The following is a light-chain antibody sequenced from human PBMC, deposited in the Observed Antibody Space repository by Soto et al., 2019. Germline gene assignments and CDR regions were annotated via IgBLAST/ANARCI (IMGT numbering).Light chain of an antibody. CDR3: QLTYNTPRT. V-gene: IGKV1-39*01. CDR2: AAY. J-gene: IGKJ1*01. Sequence: DIQMNKSPSSLSAYVGDRVTITCRASQSIMNHLNWYQHKSGKAPRLLIYAAYSLHSGVPPRFSGSGSGTDFNMTISSLQADDFATYYCQLTYNTPRTFGRGTKVDIK. CDR1: QSIMNH.